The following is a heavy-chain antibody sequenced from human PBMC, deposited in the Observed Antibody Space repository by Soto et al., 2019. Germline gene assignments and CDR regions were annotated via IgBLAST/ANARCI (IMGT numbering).Heavy chain of an antibody. CDR1: GGSVSSSSYY. Sequence: SETLSLTCTVSGGSVSSSSYYWGWVRQPPGKGLEWIGSVYYSGSTYYNTSLKSRVTISVDTSKNQFSLKLSSVTAADTAVYYCARHLTNYDFWSGYQTLDYWGQGTLVTVSS. V-gene: IGHV4-39*01. J-gene: IGHJ4*02. D-gene: IGHD3-3*01. CDR2: VYYSGST. CDR3: ARHLTNYDFWSGYQTLDY.